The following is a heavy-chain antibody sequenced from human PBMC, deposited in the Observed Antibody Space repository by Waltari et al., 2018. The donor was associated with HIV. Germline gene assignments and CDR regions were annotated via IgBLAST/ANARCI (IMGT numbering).Heavy chain of an antibody. J-gene: IGHJ4*02. Sequence: VRMLESGEDLVQPAGSFGLSSAVSGLHFATPSLGWVRPAPGKGLGWMSAITRSGGRKYYAESVKGRFIISRDNSKKTVTLQLKNLRLGDTAMYYCATCNIGSGWYLKSPIRIWGQGTLVTVS. V-gene: IGHV3-23*01. CDR2: ITRSGGRK. CDR3: ATCNIGSGWYLKSPIRI. CDR1: GLHFATPS. D-gene: IGHD6-19*01.